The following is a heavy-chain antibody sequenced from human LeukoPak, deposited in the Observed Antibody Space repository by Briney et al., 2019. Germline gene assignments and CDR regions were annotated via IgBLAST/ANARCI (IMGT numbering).Heavy chain of an antibody. CDR3: AKDRGSASGWYHFDY. D-gene: IGHD6-19*01. Sequence: PGRSLRLSCAASGFTFSSYGMHWVHQAPGKGLEWVAVISYDGSNKYYADSVKGRFTFSRDNSKNTLYLQMNSLRSEDTAVYYCAKDRGSASGWYHFDYWGQGTLVTVSS. V-gene: IGHV3-30*18. CDR2: ISYDGSNK. CDR1: GFTFSSYG. J-gene: IGHJ4*02.